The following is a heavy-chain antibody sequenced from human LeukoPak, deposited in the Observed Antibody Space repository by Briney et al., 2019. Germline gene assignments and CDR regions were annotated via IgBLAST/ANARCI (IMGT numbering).Heavy chain of an antibody. CDR1: GFTFSDYY. Sequence: GGSLRLSCAASGFTFSDYYMSWIRQAPGKGLEWVSYISSSGSTIYYADSVKGRFTISRDNAKNSLYLQMNSLRAEDTAVYYCARDGGLCDILTGFPLRYYGMDVWGQGTTVTVSS. D-gene: IGHD3-9*01. CDR3: ARDGGLCDILTGFPLRYYGMDV. CDR2: ISSSGSTI. V-gene: IGHV3-11*01. J-gene: IGHJ6*02.